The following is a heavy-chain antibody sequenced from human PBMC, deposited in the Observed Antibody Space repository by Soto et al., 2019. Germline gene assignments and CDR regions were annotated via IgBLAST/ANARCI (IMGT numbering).Heavy chain of an antibody. J-gene: IGHJ4*02. D-gene: IGHD3-10*01. CDR2: IYYSGST. CDR1: GGSISSYY. Sequence: QVQLQESGPGLVKLSETLSLTCTVSGGSISSYYWSWIRQPPGKGLEWIGYIYYSGSTNYNPSLKSRVTISVDTSKNQFSLKLSSVTAADTAVYYCARLWGWFGDYWGQGTLATVSS. CDR3: ARLWGWFGDY. V-gene: IGHV4-59*08.